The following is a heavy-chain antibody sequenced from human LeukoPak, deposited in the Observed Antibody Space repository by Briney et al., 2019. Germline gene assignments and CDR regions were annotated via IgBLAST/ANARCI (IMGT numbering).Heavy chain of an antibody. CDR2: ISAYNGNT. D-gene: IGHD6-13*01. J-gene: IGHJ6*04. CDR3: ARDPGIAAAGDYYYYGMDV. CDR1: GYTFTSYG. V-gene: IGHV1-18*04. Sequence: ASVKVSCKASGYTFTSYGISWVRQAPGQGLEWMGWISAYNGNTNYAQKLQGRVTMTTDISTSTAYMELRSLRSDDTAVYYCARDPGIAAAGDYYYYGMDVWGKGTTVTVSS.